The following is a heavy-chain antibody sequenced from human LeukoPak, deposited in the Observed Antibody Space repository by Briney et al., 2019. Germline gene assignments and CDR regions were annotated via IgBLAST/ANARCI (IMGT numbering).Heavy chain of an antibody. CDR2: MNPNSGNT. V-gene: IGHV1-8*01. CDR1: GYTFTSYD. CDR3: ARVDLWFGESYYYYYMDV. D-gene: IGHD3-10*01. Sequence: ASVKVSCKASGYTFTSYDINWVRQATGQGLEWMGWMNPNSGNTGYAQKFRGRVTMTRNTSISTAYMELSSLRSEDTAVYCCARVDLWFGESYYYYYMDVWGKGTTVTVSS. J-gene: IGHJ6*03.